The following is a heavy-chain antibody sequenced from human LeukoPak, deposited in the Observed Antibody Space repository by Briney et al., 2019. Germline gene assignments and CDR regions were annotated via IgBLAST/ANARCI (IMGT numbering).Heavy chain of an antibody. D-gene: IGHD3-10*01. CDR2: ISGSGGDT. CDR3: ARAANTYYYGSGSYYNGHFDY. Sequence: GGSLRLSCAASGLSFSSFAMSWVRQAPGKGLEWVSTISGSGGDTYYADSVKGRFTISRDNSKSSLYLQMNSLRAEDTAVYYCARAANTYYYGSGSYYNGHFDYWGQGTLVTVSS. J-gene: IGHJ4*02. CDR1: GLSFSSFA. V-gene: IGHV3-23*01.